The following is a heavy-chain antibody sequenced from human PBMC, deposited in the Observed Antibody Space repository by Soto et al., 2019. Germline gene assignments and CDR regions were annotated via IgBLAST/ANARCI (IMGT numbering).Heavy chain of an antibody. J-gene: IGHJ4*02. CDR1: GGSFSSGGYY. D-gene: IGHD2-8*02. CDR2: IYYSGST. Sequence: QLQLQESGPGLVKPSQTLSLACTVSGGSFSSGGYYWSWIRQLPGKGLEWIGYIYYSGSTYYNPSLKSLFTRSLDTSKNQFALKLSSVTAADTAVYYCARATSFSGHHGYWGQGTLVTVSS. V-gene: IGHV4-31*01. CDR3: ARATSFSGHHGY.